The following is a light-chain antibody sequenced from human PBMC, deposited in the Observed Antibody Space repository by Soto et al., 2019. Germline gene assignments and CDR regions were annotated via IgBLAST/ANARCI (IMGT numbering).Light chain of an antibody. V-gene: IGLV2-23*01. CDR3: CSYAGSSTPPVV. Sequence: QSALTQPASVSGSPGQSITISCTGTSSDVGSYNLVSWYQQHPGKAPKLMIYEGSKRPSGVSNRFSGSKSGNTASLTISGLQAEDEADDYCCSYAGSSTPPVVFGGGTKVTVL. J-gene: IGLJ2*01. CDR1: SSDVGSYNL. CDR2: EGS.